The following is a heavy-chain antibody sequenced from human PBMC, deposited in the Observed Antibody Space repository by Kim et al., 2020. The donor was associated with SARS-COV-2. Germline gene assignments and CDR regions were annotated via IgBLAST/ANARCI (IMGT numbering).Heavy chain of an antibody. Sequence: ASVKVSCKASGYTFTSYGISWVRQAPGQGLEWMGWISAYNGNTNYAQKLQGRVTMTTDTSTSTAYMELRSLRSDDTAVYYCARDRIRSNIVVVPAAIAYWGQGTLVTVSS. CDR3: ARDRIRSNIVVVPAAIAY. CDR2: ISAYNGNT. J-gene: IGHJ4*02. D-gene: IGHD2-2*01. V-gene: IGHV1-18*04. CDR1: GYTFTSYG.